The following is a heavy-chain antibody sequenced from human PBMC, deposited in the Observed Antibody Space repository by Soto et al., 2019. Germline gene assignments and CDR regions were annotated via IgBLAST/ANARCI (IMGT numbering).Heavy chain of an antibody. V-gene: IGHV1-18*01. Sequence: ASVKVSCKASGYTFTSYGISWVRQAPGQGLEWMGWISAYNGNTNYAQKLQGRVTMTTDTSTSTAYMELRSLRSDDTAVYYCARDKEIGDKDYGDYYYYMDVWGKGTTVTVSS. J-gene: IGHJ6*03. D-gene: IGHD4-17*01. CDR1: GYTFTSYG. CDR2: ISAYNGNT. CDR3: ARDKEIGDKDYGDYYYYMDV.